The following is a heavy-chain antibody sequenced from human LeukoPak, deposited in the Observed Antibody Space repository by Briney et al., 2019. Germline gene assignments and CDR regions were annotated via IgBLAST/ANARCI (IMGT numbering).Heavy chain of an antibody. CDR2: ICDSGRTI. D-gene: IGHD3-22*01. V-gene: IGHV3-11*01. Sequence: SGGSLRLSCAVSGFTFSDYYMSWIRQAPGKGLEWISYICDSGRTIYYADSVKGRFTISRDNAKNSVYLQMNNLGAEDTAVYYCARDRLGDYDHSGYYDKWGQGTLVTVSS. CDR3: ARDRLGDYDHSGYYDK. CDR1: GFTFSDYY. J-gene: IGHJ4*02.